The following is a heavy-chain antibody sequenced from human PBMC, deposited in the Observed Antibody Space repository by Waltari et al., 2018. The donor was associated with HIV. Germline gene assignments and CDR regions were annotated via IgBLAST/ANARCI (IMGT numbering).Heavy chain of an antibody. CDR3: ASPDTTMVHGHYYFYHMDV. CDR2: IYTSGST. CDR1: GFTVSSNY. J-gene: IGHJ6*02. Sequence: EVQLVESGGGLVQPGGSLRLSCAASGFTVSSNYMSWVRQAPGQGLEWVSLIYTSGSTYYADSVKGRFTIARDKSKNTLYLQMNSLRAEDTAVYYCASPDTTMVHGHYYFYHMDVWGQWTTVTVSS. D-gene: IGHD5-18*01. V-gene: IGHV3-66*01.